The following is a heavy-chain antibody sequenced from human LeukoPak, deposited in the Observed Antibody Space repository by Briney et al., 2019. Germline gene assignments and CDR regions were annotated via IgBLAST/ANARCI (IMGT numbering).Heavy chain of an antibody. CDR3: ASNLGYCSSTSCSYYDY. V-gene: IGHV4-4*07. D-gene: IGHD2-2*01. J-gene: IGHJ4*02. CDR2: IYTSGST. Sequence: SETLSLTCTVSGDSISNYYWSWIRQPAGKGLEWIGRIYTSGSTNYNPSLKSRVTMSVDTSKNQFSLKLSSVTAADTAVYYCASNLGYCSSTSCSYYDYWGQGTLVTVSS. CDR1: GDSISNYY.